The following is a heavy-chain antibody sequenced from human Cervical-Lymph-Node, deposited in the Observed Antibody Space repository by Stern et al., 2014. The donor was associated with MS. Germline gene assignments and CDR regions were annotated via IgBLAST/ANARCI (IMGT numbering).Heavy chain of an antibody. CDR2: IFPVFVTP. J-gene: IGHJ5*02. V-gene: IGHV1-69*01. Sequence: VQLVQSGAEVTKPGSSVKVSCKASGGTFSKFPSSWVRQAPGQGLEWMGGIFPVFVTPTFAQEFRGRVTITADVSTSTVYRELSSLRSDDTAVYYCARSSETSDRWYSLGYDLWGQGTLVTVSS. D-gene: IGHD6-13*01. CDR3: ARSSETSDRWYSLGYDL. CDR1: GGTFSKFP.